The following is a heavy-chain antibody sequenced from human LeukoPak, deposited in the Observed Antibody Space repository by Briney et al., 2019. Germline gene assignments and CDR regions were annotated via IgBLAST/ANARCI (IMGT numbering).Heavy chain of an antibody. V-gene: IGHV1-2*02. CDR3: ARGGYSGYETIDY. D-gene: IGHD5-12*01. CDR1: GYTFTGYY. J-gene: IGHJ4*02. Sequence: ASVKVSCKASGYTFTGYYMHWVRQAPGQGLEWMGWINPNNGGTKYAHKFQGGVTMSTDTSISTAYMELSRPRSDDTAFYYCARGGYSGYETIDYWGQGTLVTVSS. CDR2: INPNNGGT.